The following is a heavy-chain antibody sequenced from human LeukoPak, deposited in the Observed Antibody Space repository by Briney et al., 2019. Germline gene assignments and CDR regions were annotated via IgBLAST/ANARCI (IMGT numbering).Heavy chain of an antibody. CDR3: AKSRGSGLFDY. Sequence: PGGSLRLSCAASGFTFSSYWMHWVRQAPGKGLVWVSRISGSGGSTYYADSVKGRFTISRDNSKNTLYLQMNSLRAEDTAVYYCAKSRGSGLFDYWGQGTLVTVSS. CDR2: ISGSGGST. CDR1: GFTFSSYW. V-gene: IGHV3-23*01. D-gene: IGHD3-10*01. J-gene: IGHJ4*02.